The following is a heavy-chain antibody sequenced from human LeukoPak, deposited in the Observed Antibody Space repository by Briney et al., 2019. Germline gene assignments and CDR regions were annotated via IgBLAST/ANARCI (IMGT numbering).Heavy chain of an antibody. Sequence: GSSVKVSCKASGGTFSSYAISWVRQAPGQGLEWMGGIIPIFGTANYAQKFQGRVTITADKSTSTAYMELSSLRSEDTAVYYCARSQESLRFLEWLLYFDYWGQGTLVTVSS. CDR1: GGTFSSYA. V-gene: IGHV1-69*06. CDR3: ARSQESLRFLEWLLYFDY. D-gene: IGHD3-3*01. CDR2: IIPIFGTA. J-gene: IGHJ4*02.